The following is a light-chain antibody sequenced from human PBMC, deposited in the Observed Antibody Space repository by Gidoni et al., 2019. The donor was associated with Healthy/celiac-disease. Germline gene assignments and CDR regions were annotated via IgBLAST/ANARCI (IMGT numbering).Light chain of an antibody. Sequence: EIPLTQPPATLSLSPGERATLSCRARQSVSSYFAGYQQKPGQAPRLLLYDASNRATGIPARFIGSGSGTDFTLTISSLEPEDFAVYYCQQRSNWPWTFXQXTKVEIK. CDR1: QSVSSY. V-gene: IGKV3-11*01. CDR3: QQRSNWPWT. CDR2: DAS. J-gene: IGKJ1*01.